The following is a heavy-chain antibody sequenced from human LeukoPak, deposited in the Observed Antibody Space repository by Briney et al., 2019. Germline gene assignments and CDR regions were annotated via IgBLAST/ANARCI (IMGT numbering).Heavy chain of an antibody. V-gene: IGHV3-48*01. D-gene: IGHD3-22*01. Sequence: GGSLRLSCAASGFTFSSYSMNWVRQAPGKGLEWVSYISSSSSTIYYADPVKGRFTISRDNAKNSLYLQMNSLRAEDTAVYYCAREGDYDSSGYYFYYYYYMDVWGKGTTVTVSS. CDR3: AREGDYDSSGYYFYYYYYMDV. J-gene: IGHJ6*03. CDR2: ISSSSSTI. CDR1: GFTFSSYS.